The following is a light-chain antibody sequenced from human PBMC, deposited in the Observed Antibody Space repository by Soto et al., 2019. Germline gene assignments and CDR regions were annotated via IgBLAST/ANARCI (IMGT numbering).Light chain of an antibody. J-gene: IGLJ1*01. CDR3: ISYTGSSTSYV. CDR2: DVT. V-gene: IGLV2-14*04. CDR1: SSDVGSYNH. Sequence: HSITISCSGTSSDVGSYNHVAWYQRFPGKTPKLIIYDVTYRPSGVSHRFSASKPGNTASLTISGLQAEDEADYYCISYTGSSTSYVFGTGTKVTV.